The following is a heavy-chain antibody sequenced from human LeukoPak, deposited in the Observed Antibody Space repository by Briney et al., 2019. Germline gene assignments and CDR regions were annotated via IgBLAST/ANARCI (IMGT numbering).Heavy chain of an antibody. CDR1: GFLFSHYP. J-gene: IGHJ6*02. Sequence: GGSLRLSCAACGFLFSHYPMIWLPHAPGRGVEGVSDNSCCGGGTLYGDSEKGRLTISRDNYKHTLYLQMTSLRAEDKAVYYCAKEVDGAYYFGMDVWGQGTTVTVSS. V-gene: IGHV3-23*02. CDR3: AKEVDGAYYFGMDV. CDR2: NSCCGGGT. D-gene: IGHD3-10*01.